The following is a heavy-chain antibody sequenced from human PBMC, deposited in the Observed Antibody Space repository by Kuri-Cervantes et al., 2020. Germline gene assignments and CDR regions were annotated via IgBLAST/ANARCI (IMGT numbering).Heavy chain of an antibody. Sequence: LSLTCAASGFTFSSYAMHWVRQAPGKGLEWVANIKQDGSERYYVDSVKGRFTISRDNAKNSLFLQMNSLRAEDTAIYYCARGLNWFDPWGQGTLVTVSS. CDR2: IKQDGSER. J-gene: IGHJ5*02. CDR1: GFTFSSYA. V-gene: IGHV3-7*01. D-gene: IGHD2-21*02. CDR3: ARGLNWFDP.